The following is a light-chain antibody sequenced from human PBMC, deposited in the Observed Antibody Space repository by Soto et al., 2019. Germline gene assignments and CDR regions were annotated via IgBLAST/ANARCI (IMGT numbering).Light chain of an antibody. CDR1: QGIRNY. CDR2: AAS. J-gene: IGKJ4*01. CDR3: LQHNSYPLT. V-gene: IGKV1-17*01. Sequence: DVQITQSPSSLSASVLDRVTITCRASQGIRNYLVWYQQKPGKAPKRLIYAASSLQSGVPSRFSGSGSGTEFTLTISSLQPEDFATYYCLQHNSYPLTFGGGTKVDI.